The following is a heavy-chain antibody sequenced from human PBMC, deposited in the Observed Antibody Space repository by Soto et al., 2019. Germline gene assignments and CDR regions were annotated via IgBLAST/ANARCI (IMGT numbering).Heavy chain of an antibody. CDR3: ARVDYDFWSGYYYYFDY. D-gene: IGHD3-3*01. CDR2: IYYSGST. Sequence: SETLPLTCTVSGDSMAISSYYWVWIRQPPGKGLEWIGYIYYSGSTNYNPSLKSRVTISVDTSKNQFSLKLSSVTAADTAVYYCARVDYDFWSGYYYYFDYWGQGTLVTVSS. V-gene: IGHV4-61*05. CDR1: GDSMAISSYY. J-gene: IGHJ4*02.